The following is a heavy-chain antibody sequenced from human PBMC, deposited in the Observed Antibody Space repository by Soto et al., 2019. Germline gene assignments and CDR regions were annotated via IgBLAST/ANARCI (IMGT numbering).Heavy chain of an antibody. Sequence: PGGSLKISCKASGFTFTSYWIAWVRQMPGKGLEWMGIIYPGDSDTSYSPSFQGQVTISADKSINTAYLQWSSLKASDTAMYYCAKHEGYCSSTTCSNFDYWGQGTLVTVSS. CDR3: AKHEGYCSSTTCSNFDY. CDR2: IYPGDSDT. D-gene: IGHD2-2*01. CDR1: GFTFTSYW. V-gene: IGHV5-51*01. J-gene: IGHJ4*02.